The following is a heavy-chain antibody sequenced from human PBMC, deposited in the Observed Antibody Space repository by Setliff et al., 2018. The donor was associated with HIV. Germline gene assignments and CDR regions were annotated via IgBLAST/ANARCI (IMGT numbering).Heavy chain of an antibody. Sequence: PSETLSLTCTVSGGSIRSYYWSWIRQPAGKGLEWIGRIYGSGSTNYNPSLESRVTMSVDTSKNQVSLKLNSVTAADTAVYYCVRGMTSYDSSGYSIPYYFDYWGQGTLVTVSS. CDR1: GGSIRSYY. D-gene: IGHD3-22*01. J-gene: IGHJ4*02. CDR2: IYGSGST. CDR3: VRGMTSYDSSGYSIPYYFDY. V-gene: IGHV4-4*07.